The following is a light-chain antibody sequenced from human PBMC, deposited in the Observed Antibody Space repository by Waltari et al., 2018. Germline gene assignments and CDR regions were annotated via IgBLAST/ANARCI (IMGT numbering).Light chain of an antibody. Sequence: EIVLTQSPGTLSLSPGERATLSCRASQSVSSNYLAWYQQKPGQAPRLLIYDASSRATGIPDRFSGSGSVTDFTLTISRLEPEDFAVYYCQQYGSSPPGTFGQGTRLEIK. CDR3: QQYGSSPPGT. J-gene: IGKJ5*01. V-gene: IGKV3-20*01. CDR1: QSVSSNY. CDR2: DAS.